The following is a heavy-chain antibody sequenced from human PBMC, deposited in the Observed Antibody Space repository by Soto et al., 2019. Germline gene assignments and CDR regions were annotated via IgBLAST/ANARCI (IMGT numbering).Heavy chain of an antibody. Sequence: GESLKISCKGSGYSFTSYWITWVRQMPGKGLEWMGRIDPSDSYTDYSPSFKGHVTISADKSISAAYLQWSSLKASDSAMYYCARQGAGPRSGMDVWGQGTTVTVSS. D-gene: IGHD6-19*01. V-gene: IGHV5-10-1*01. J-gene: IGHJ6*02. CDR1: GYSFTSYW. CDR3: ARQGAGPRSGMDV. CDR2: IDPSDSYT.